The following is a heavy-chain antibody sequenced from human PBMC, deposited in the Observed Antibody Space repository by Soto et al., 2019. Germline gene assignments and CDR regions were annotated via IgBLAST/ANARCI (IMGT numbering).Heavy chain of an antibody. CDR3: ARDPAVADMMGPSP. V-gene: IGHV3-53*01. J-gene: IGHJ4*02. CDR2: IYSGGTT. D-gene: IGHD6-19*01. Sequence: PGGSLRLSCAASGFTVSSNYMSWVRQAPGKGLEWVSVIYSGGTTYYADSVKGRFTISRDNSKNTLYLQMNSLRAEDTAVYYCARDPAVADMMGPSPWGQGTLVTVSS. CDR1: GFTVSSNY.